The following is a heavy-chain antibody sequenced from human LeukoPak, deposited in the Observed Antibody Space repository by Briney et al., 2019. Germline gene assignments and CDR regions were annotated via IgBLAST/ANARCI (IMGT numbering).Heavy chain of an antibody. CDR2: VIDNGGFT. J-gene: IGHJ3*02. Sequence: GGSLRLSCAASGFTFSSYAITWVRQAPGKGLEWVSAVIDNGGFTYYADSVKGRFTISGDNSKDALYLQMNSLRVEDTAVYYCARGKSTRHGLDIWGQGTKVTVSS. CDR1: GFTFSSYA. V-gene: IGHV3-23*01. CDR3: ARGKSTRHGLDI. D-gene: IGHD2-2*01.